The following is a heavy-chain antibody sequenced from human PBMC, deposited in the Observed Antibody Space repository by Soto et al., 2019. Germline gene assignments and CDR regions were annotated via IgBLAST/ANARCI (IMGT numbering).Heavy chain of an antibody. D-gene: IGHD5-12*01. V-gene: IGHV3-7*03. J-gene: IGHJ4*02. CDR2: IKEDGSEK. CDR3: ARSGSDNDF. CDR1: GFTFSGYW. Sequence: EVQLVESGGGLVQPGGSLRLSCAASGFTFSGYWMSWVRQAPGKGLEWVANIKEDGSEKNYVDSVRGRFTISRDNAMNSLYLEMNSLRAEDTAVYYCARSGSDNDFWGQGTLVTVSS.